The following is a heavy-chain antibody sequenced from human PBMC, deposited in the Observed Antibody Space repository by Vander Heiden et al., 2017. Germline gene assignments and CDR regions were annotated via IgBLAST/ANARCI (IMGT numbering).Heavy chain of an antibody. Sequence: QVQLVQSGAEVKKPGASVKVSCKASGYTFTSYAMHWVRQAPGQRLEWMGWINAGNGNTKYSQKFQGRVTITRDTSASTAYMELSSLRSEETAVYYCARRGGNYYDSSGYPALGYWGQGTLVTVSS. D-gene: IGHD3-22*01. J-gene: IGHJ4*02. CDR1: GYTFTSYA. CDR3: ARRGGNYYDSSGYPALGY. V-gene: IGHV1-3*01. CDR2: INAGNGNT.